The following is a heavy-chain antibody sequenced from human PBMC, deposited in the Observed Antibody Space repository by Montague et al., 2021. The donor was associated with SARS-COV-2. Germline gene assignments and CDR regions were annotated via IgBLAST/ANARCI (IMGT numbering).Heavy chain of an antibody. D-gene: IGHD1-1*01. CDR1: GDSVSKNSAT. Sequence: CAISGDSVSKNSATWNGVRQSPSRGLEWLGRTYYRSKWYNDYAVSVRGRVTINPDTSKNQFSLQLNSVTPEDTAIYYCTSGREGNYNVMDVWGQGTTVTVSS. CDR3: TSGREGNYNVMDV. V-gene: IGHV6-1*01. J-gene: IGHJ6*02. CDR2: TYYRSKWYN.